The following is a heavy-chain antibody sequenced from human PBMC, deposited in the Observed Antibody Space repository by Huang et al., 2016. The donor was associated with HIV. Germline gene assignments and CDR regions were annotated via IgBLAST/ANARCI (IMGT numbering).Heavy chain of an antibody. J-gene: IGHJ4*02. Sequence: QVQLVQSGAEVKNPGASVRVSCKASGYTFTASNIHWVRQAPGQGLEWRGGINPKRGGTSDAQRLQGRVTMTRDTTISTVHMDLRRIQSDDTAVYFCARDWSFGSSTSPADWGQGTLVTVSS. D-gene: IGHD6-6*01. V-gene: IGHV1-2*02. CDR2: INPKRGGT. CDR1: GYTFTASN. CDR3: ARDWSFGSSTSPAD.